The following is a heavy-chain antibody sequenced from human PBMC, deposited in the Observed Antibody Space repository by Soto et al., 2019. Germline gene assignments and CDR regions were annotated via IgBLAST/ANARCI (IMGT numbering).Heavy chain of an antibody. V-gene: IGHV3-21*04. J-gene: IGHJ4*02. CDR1: GSSFSTYN. CDR3: ARDRDGYNSPFALDY. CDR2: ISSSSSHI. D-gene: IGHD5-12*01. Sequence: EVQLVESGGSLVKVGGSLRLSCAASGSSFSTYNMNWVRQAPGKGLEWVSSISSSSSHIDYADSVKGRFTISRDNAKTSLYLQMNSLRAEDTAVYYCARDRDGYNSPFALDYWGQGTLVTVSS.